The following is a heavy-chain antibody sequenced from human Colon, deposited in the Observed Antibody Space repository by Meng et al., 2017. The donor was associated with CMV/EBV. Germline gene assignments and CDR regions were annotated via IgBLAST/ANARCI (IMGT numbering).Heavy chain of an antibody. D-gene: IGHD2-2*02. J-gene: IGHJ4*02. CDR1: GFTVTSSS. CDR3: ARGRRYCTSDSCYIFDS. CDR2: IYNDGAT. Sequence: GESLKISCAASGFTVTSSSLSWVRQAPGKGLEWVSLIYNDGATHYADSVKGRFTVSRDASKNTLYLQMNNVRPEDTAIYYCARGRRYCTSDSCYIFDSWGQGTLVTVSS. V-gene: IGHV3-66*02.